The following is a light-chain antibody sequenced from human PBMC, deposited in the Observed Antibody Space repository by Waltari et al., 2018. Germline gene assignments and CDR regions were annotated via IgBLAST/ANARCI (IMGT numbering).Light chain of an antibody. CDR2: DVS. V-gene: IGLV2-14*03. CDR3: CSYTTTDTYV. CDR1: SSDSGPYEY. Sequence: SALPQPASVSGPPGQSITIYCTWTSSDSGPYEYVPWYQQHPGKAPKLIIYDVSKRPSGVSNRFSGSTSGYTASLTISGLQSEDEADYYCCSYTTTDTYVFGSGTKVTVL. J-gene: IGLJ1*01.